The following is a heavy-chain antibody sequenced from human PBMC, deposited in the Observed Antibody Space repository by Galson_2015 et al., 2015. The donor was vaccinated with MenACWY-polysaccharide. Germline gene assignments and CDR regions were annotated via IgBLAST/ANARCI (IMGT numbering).Heavy chain of an antibody. CDR2: ISGSGASA. J-gene: IGHJ4*02. Sequence: SLRLSCAAYGFTFSSYTMSWVRQAPGKGLEWVSAISGSGASAYYADSVKGRFTISRDNSRNTLYLQMNSLRAEDTAICYCANPGLSTGRASDVDSWGQGTLVTVSS. CDR3: ANPGLSTGRASDVDS. V-gene: IGHV3-23*01. D-gene: IGHD2-2*01. CDR1: GFTFSSYT.